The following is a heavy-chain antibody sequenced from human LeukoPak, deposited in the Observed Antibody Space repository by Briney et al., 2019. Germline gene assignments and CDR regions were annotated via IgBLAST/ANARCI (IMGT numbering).Heavy chain of an antibody. Sequence: SDTLSLTCTVSGRSISSYYWSWIRQPPGKGLEWIGYIYSSGSTNYNPSLKSRVTISVDTSKNQFSLKLSSVTAADTAVYYCARGYSSSSPYYYYYGMDVWGQGTTATVSS. CDR2: IYSSGST. CDR1: GRSISSYY. CDR3: ARGYSSSSPYYYYYGMDV. D-gene: IGHD6-6*01. J-gene: IGHJ6*02. V-gene: IGHV4-59*07.